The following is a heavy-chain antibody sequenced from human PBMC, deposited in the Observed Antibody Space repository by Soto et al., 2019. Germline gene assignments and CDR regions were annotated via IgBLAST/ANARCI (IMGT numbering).Heavy chain of an antibody. Sequence: QVQLVQSGAEVKKPGASVKVSCKASGYTFTSYGISWMRQATGQGLEWMGWISAYNGNTKYAQKLQGKVTMTTNTTTSTAYMELRSMRSEDTAVYYCAREPNYFDYWGQVTLVTVSS. J-gene: IGHJ4*02. CDR2: ISAYNGNT. CDR1: GYTFTSYG. CDR3: AREPNYFDY. V-gene: IGHV1-18*01.